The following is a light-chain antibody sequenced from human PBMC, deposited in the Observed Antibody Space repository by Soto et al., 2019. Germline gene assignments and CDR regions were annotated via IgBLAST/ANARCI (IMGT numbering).Light chain of an antibody. J-gene: IGKJ1*01. V-gene: IGKV3-11*01. CDR1: ENVRTF. CDR2: GAS. Sequence: VFTQRPSTRSLSPGERATLSCRASENVRTFVDWYQQKPGQAPRLLIYGASNRATDIPARFSGSGSGTDFTLTISNLEPEDFAVYYCQQHSHWPPWTFGQGTKVDIK. CDR3: QQHSHWPPWT.